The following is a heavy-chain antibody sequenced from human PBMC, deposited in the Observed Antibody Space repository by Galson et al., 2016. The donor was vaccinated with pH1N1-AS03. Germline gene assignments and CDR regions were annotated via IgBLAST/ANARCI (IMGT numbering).Heavy chain of an antibody. CDR3: ARINTGGHSGFDP. CDR2: ISPNFGNT. Sequence: SVKVSCKASGYTFTVYYLHWVRQAPGQGLEWMGLISPNFGNTTYAQKFQGRVTMTRETTISTAFLELNRLRSDDTAVYYCARINTGGHSGFDPWGQGTLVTVSS. J-gene: IGHJ5*02. CDR1: GYTFTVYY. V-gene: IGHV1-2*02. D-gene: IGHD5-18*01.